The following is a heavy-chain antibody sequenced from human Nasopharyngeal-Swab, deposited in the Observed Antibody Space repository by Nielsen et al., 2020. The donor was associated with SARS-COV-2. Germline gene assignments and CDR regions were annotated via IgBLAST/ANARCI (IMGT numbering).Heavy chain of an antibody. V-gene: IGHV3-30*04. CDR1: GFTFSIYA. J-gene: IGHJ4*02. Sequence: GESLKISCSASGFTFSIYAMHWVRQAPGKGLEWVAVMWYEGGDKYYADSVKGRFTISRDNSKNTLYLQMDSLRGEDTAVYYCARDAPAHYGAFYWGRGTPVTVSS. D-gene: IGHD4-17*01. CDR2: MWYEGGDK. CDR3: ARDAPAHYGAFY.